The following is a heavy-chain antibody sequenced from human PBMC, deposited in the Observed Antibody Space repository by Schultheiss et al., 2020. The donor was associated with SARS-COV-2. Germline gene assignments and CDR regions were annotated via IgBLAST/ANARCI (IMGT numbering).Heavy chain of an antibody. V-gene: IGHV3-30*18. Sequence: GGSLRLSCAASGFTFSSYGMHWVRQAPGKGLEWVAVISYDGSNKYYADSVKGRFTISRDNAKNSLYLQMNSLRAEDTALYYCAKDIYGSGRDYYGMDVWGQGTTVTVSS. J-gene: IGHJ6*02. CDR2: ISYDGSNK. CDR3: AKDIYGSGRDYYGMDV. CDR1: GFTFSSYG. D-gene: IGHD3-10*01.